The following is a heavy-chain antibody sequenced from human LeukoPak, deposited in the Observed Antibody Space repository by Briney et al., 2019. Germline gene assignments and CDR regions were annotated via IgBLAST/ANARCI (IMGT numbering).Heavy chain of an antibody. J-gene: IGHJ4*02. CDR3: TRPYYYDSSGYYDDY. V-gene: IGHV3-73*01. D-gene: IGHD3-22*01. Sequence: GGSLRLSCAASGFTFSGSAMHWVRQASGKGLEWVGRIRSKANSYATAYAASVKGRFTISRDDSKNTAYLQMNSLKTEDTAVYYCTRPYYYDSSGYYDDYWGQGTLVTVSS. CDR1: GFTFSGSA. CDR2: IRSKANSYAT.